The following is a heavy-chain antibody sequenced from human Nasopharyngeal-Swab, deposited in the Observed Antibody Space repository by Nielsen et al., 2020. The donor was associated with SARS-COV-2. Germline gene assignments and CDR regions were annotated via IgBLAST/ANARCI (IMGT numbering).Heavy chain of an antibody. CDR1: GFTFSSYE. D-gene: IGHD1-7*01. Sequence: GESLKISCAASGFTFSSYEMNWVRQAPGKGLEWVSYISSSGSTIYYADSVKGRFTISRDNAKNSLYLQMNSLRAEDTAVYYCARSYNWNYLDYFDYWGQGTPVTVSS. CDR2: ISSSGSTI. V-gene: IGHV3-48*03. J-gene: IGHJ4*02. CDR3: ARSYNWNYLDYFDY.